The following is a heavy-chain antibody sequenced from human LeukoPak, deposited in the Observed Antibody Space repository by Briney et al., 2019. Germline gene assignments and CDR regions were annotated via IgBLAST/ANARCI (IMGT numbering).Heavy chain of an antibody. J-gene: IGHJ3*02. D-gene: IGHD6-13*01. CDR3: TIRESYQQLVAFDI. Sequence: GRSLRLSCAASGFTFSSYAMHWVRQAPGKGLEWVAVISYDGSNKYYADSVKGRFTISRDNSKNTLYLQMNSLRAEDTAVYYCTIRESYQQLVAFDIWGQGTMVTVSS. V-gene: IGHV3-30-3*01. CDR1: GFTFSSYA. CDR2: ISYDGSNK.